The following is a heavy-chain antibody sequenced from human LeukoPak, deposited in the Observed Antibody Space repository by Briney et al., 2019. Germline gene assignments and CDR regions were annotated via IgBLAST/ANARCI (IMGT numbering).Heavy chain of an antibody. CDR1: GFTFSSHW. D-gene: IGHD3-22*01. J-gene: IGHJ4*02. V-gene: IGHV3-74*01. CDR3: VREGTYSNGPNY. CDR2: INSDGTST. Sequence: GGSLRLSCAASGFTFSSHWMHWVRQAPGKGLVWVSRINSDGTSTTYEDSVKGRFTISRDNAKNTLYLQTNSLRVEDTAVFHCVREGTYSNGPNYWGQGTLVTVSS.